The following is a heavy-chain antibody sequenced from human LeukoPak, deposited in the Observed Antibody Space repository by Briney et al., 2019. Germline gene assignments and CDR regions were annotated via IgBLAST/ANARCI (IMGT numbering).Heavy chain of an antibody. J-gene: IGHJ4*02. CDR3: ARAGDYYDSSGYTHFDY. V-gene: IGHV1-46*01. D-gene: IGHD3-22*01. CDR2: INPSGGST. CDR1: GYTFTSYG. Sequence: ASVKVSCKASGYTFTSYGISWVRQAPGQGLEWMGIINPSGGSTSYAQKFQGRVTMTRDTSTSTVYMELSSLRSEDTAVYYCARAGDYYDSSGYTHFDYWGQGTLVTVSS.